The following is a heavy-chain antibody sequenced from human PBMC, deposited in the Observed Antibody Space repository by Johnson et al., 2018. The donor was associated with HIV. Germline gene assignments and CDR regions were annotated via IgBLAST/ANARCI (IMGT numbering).Heavy chain of an antibody. V-gene: IGHV3-30*03. Sequence: QEKLVESGGGVVQPGRSLRLSCAASGFTFSSYGIHWVRQAPGKGLEWVTVTSYDGSNTYSGDSVKGRFTISSDNAKNTLYLQMNSLRPEDTAVYDCARGTVVTPGAFDIWGQGTMVTVS. J-gene: IGHJ3*02. CDR2: TSYDGSNT. CDR1: GFTFSSYG. D-gene: IGHD4-23*01. CDR3: ARGTVVTPGAFDI.